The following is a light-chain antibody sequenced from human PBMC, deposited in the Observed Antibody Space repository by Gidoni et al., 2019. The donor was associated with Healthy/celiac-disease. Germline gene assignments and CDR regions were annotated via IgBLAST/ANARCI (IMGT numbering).Light chain of an antibody. CDR2: AAS. CDR1: QGIGHD. CDR3: LQHNSYPWT. V-gene: IGKV1-17*01. J-gene: IGKJ1*01. Sequence: DIQMTQSPSSLSASVGDRVTITCRASQGIGHDLGWYQQKPGKAPTRLIYAASSLQSGVPSRFSGSGSGTEFTLTISSLQPEDFATYYCLQHNSYPWTFGQGTKVEIK.